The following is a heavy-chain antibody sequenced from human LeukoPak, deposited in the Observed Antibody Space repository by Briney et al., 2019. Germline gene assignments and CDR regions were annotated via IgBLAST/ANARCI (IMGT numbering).Heavy chain of an antibody. J-gene: IGHJ3*02. CDR3: ARAAPYDFWSRSADAFDI. Sequence: GASVKVSCKASGYTFTGYYMHWVRQAPGQGLEWMGWINPNSGGTNYAQKFQGRVTMTRDTSISTAYMELSRLRSDDTAVYYCARAAPYDFWSRSADAFDIWGQGTMVTVSS. V-gene: IGHV1-2*02. CDR1: GYTFTGYY. D-gene: IGHD3-3*01. CDR2: INPNSGGT.